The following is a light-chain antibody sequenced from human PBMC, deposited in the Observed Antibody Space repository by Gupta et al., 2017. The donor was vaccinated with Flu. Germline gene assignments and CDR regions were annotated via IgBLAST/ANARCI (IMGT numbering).Light chain of an antibody. CDR3: QQSSNLPWT. J-gene: IGKJ1*01. CDR1: QNIGTS. CDR2: YAS. Sequence: PDFQSVTPKEKVTITCRASQNIGTSLNWYQQKPDQSPKLLIKYASQSVSGVPSRFSGSGSGTDSTLTINNLETEDAATYYCQQSSNLPWTFGQGTKVEIK. V-gene: IGKV6-21*01.